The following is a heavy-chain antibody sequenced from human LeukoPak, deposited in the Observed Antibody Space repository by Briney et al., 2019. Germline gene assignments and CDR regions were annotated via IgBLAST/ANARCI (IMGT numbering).Heavy chain of an antibody. CDR1: GGSFSGYY. CDR2: INHSGST. V-gene: IGHV4-34*01. Sequence: SETLSLTCAVYGGSFSGYYWSWIRQPPRKGLEWIGEINHSGSTNYNPSLKSRVTISVDTSKNQFSLKLSSVTAADTAVYYCVSVTGGSSPLYYFDYWGQGTLVTVSS. CDR3: VSVTGGSSPLYYFDY. J-gene: IGHJ4*02. D-gene: IGHD6-6*01.